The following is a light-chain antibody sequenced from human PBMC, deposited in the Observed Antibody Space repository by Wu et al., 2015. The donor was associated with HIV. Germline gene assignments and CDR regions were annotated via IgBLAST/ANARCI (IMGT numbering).Light chain of an antibody. J-gene: IGKJ2*01. Sequence: EIVLTQSPGTLSLSPGERATLSCRASQTVSNTYLAWYQQKPGQAPRLLIYGTSSRATGIPDRFSGSGSGTDFTLTISRLEPEDFAVYYCQQYGSSPYTFGQGTKLGDQT. V-gene: IGKV3-20*01. CDR2: GTS. CDR1: QTVSNTY. CDR3: QQYGSSPYT.